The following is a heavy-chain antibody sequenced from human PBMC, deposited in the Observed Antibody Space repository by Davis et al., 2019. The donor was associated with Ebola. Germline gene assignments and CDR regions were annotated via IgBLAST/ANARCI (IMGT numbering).Heavy chain of an antibody. CDR1: GGSFSGYY. V-gene: IGHV4-34*01. J-gene: IGHJ4*02. CDR3: ARSRDDYVWGSYRTATQDTYYFDY. CDR2: ITHSGST. Sequence: MPSETLSLTCAVYGGSFSGYYWSWIRQPPGKGLEWVGEITHSGSTNYNPSLKSRVTLSVDTSKNQFSLKLTSVTAADTAVYYCARSRDDYVWGSYRTATQDTYYFDYWGQGTLVTVSS. D-gene: IGHD3-16*02.